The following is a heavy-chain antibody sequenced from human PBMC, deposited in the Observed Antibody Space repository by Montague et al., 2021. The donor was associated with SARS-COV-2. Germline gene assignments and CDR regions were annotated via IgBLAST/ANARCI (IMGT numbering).Heavy chain of an antibody. D-gene: IGHD1-26*01. Sequence: SLRLSCAASGFALNSYWMTWVRQAPGKGLEWVAHINRDGSVKHFVDSVEGRFTISRDNAKNSLYLLMNSLRLEDTAMYYCARDTTYNTGIYYDAFDVWGQGTMVTVSS. CDR2: INRDGSVK. V-gene: IGHV3-7*03. J-gene: IGHJ3*01. CDR1: GFALNSYW. CDR3: ARDTTYNTGIYYDAFDV.